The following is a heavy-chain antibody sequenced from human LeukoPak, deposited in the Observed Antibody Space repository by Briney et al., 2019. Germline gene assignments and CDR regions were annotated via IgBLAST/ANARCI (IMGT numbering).Heavy chain of an antibody. Sequence: SETLSLTCTVSGGSISSHYWSWIRQPPGKGLEWIGYIYYSGSTNYNPSLKSRVIISVDTSKNQFSLKLSSVTAADTAVYYCARDLLIYDYVWGSYRMTGMYPVPVWGQGTLVTVSS. D-gene: IGHD3-16*02. CDR3: ARDLLIYDYVWGSYRMTGMYPVPV. V-gene: IGHV4-59*11. CDR2: IYYSGST. CDR1: GGSISSHY. J-gene: IGHJ4*02.